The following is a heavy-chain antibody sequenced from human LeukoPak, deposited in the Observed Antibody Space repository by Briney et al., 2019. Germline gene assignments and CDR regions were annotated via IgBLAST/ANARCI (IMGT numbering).Heavy chain of an antibody. CDR1: GGSISSGGYY. V-gene: IGHV4-31*11. CDR3: ATSRSSTFDY. Sequence: SQTLSLTCAVSGGSISSGGYYWSWIRQHPGKGLEWIGYIYYSGSTYYNPSLKSRVTISVDTSKNQFSLKLSSVTAADTAVYYCATSRSSTFDYWGQGTLVTVSS. J-gene: IGHJ4*02. CDR2: IYYSGST.